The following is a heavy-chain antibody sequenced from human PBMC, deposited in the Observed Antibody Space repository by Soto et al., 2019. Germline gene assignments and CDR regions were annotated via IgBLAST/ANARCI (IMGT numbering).Heavy chain of an antibody. CDR3: TRDSKYCSSTSCYADWLDP. CDR2: IRSKAYGGTT. CDR1: GFAFGDYA. J-gene: IGHJ5*02. D-gene: IGHD2-2*01. V-gene: IGHV3-49*03. Sequence: GGSLRLSCTASGFAFGDYAMSWFRQAPGKGLEWVGFIRSKAYGGTTEYAASVKGRFTISRDDSKSIAYLQMNSLKTEDTAVYYCTRDSKYCSSTSCYADWLDPWGQGTLVTVSS.